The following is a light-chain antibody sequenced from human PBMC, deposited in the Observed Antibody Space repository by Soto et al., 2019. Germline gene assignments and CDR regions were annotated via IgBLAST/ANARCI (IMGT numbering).Light chain of an antibody. CDR3: QHYGTSAL. J-gene: IGKJ3*01. CDR2: GAS. V-gene: IGKV3-20*01. CDR1: QSVSSSY. Sequence: EIVLTQSPGTLSLSPGERATLSCRASQSVSSSYLAWYQQKPGQAPRLLIYGASSRATGIPDRFSVSASGTDFTLTISGLEPEDFAVYYCQHYGTSALFGPGTKVDIK.